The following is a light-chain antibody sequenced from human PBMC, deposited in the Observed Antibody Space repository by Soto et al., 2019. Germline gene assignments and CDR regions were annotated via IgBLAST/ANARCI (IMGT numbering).Light chain of an antibody. V-gene: IGKV3-20*01. J-gene: IGKJ1*01. CDR2: GAS. Sequence: EIVLTQSPGTLSLSQGEGATLSCRASQSVSSSYFAWYQQKPGQAPRLLIYGASSRATGIPDRFSGSGSGTDFTLTISRLEPEDFAVYYCQHYGSSPWTFGQGTKVETK. CDR3: QHYGSSPWT. CDR1: QSVSSSY.